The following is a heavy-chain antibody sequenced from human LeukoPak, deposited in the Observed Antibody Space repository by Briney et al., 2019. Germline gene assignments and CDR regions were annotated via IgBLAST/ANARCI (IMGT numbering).Heavy chain of an antibody. J-gene: IGHJ6*02. D-gene: IGHD2-2*02. V-gene: IGHV3-23*01. Sequence: GGSLRLSCEASGFTFSRSDMIWVRQAPGKGLEWLSIISASGGSTFYADSVKGRFTISRDNAKNSLYLQMNSLRAEDTAVYYCARDHCSSTSCYIFYGMDVWGQGTTVTVSS. CDR2: ISASGGST. CDR3: ARDHCSSTSCYIFYGMDV. CDR1: GFTFSRSD.